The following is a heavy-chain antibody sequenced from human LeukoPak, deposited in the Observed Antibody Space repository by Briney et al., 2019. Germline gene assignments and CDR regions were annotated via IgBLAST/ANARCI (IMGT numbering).Heavy chain of an antibody. Sequence: ASVKVSCKASGYTFTSYDINWVRQATGQGLEWMGWMNPNSGNTGYAQEFQGRVTITRNTSISTAYMELSSLRSEDTAVYYCARGSYTIFGVVIPNGVDYWGQGTLVTVSS. V-gene: IGHV1-8*03. CDR1: GYTFTSYD. CDR2: MNPNSGNT. CDR3: ARGSYTIFGVVIPNGVDY. J-gene: IGHJ4*02. D-gene: IGHD3-3*01.